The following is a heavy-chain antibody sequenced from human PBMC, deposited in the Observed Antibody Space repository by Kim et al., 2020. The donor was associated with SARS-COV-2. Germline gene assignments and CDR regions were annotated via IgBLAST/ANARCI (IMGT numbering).Heavy chain of an antibody. CDR2: FDPEDGET. CDR1: GYTLTELS. CDR3: ATAESGYYYAGPGY. D-gene: IGHD3-22*01. Sequence: ASVKVSCKVSGYTLTELSMHWVRQAPGKGLEWMGGFDPEDGETIYAQKFQGRVTMTEDTSTDTAYMELSSLRSEDTAVYYCATAESGYYYAGPGYWGQGTLVTVSS. J-gene: IGHJ4*02. V-gene: IGHV1-24*01.